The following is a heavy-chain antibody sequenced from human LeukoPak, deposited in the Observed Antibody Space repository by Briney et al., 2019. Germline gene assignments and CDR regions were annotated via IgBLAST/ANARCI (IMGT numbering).Heavy chain of an antibody. Sequence: GGSLRLSCAVSGFTFDDYAMHWVRQAPGKGLEWVSGISWNSGSIGYADSVKGRFTISRDNAKNSLYLQMNSLRAEDTALYYCAKGPYSSGWYFIDYWGQGTLVTVSS. J-gene: IGHJ4*02. CDR3: AKGPYSSGWYFIDY. CDR2: ISWNSGSI. V-gene: IGHV3-9*01. CDR1: GFTFDDYA. D-gene: IGHD6-19*01.